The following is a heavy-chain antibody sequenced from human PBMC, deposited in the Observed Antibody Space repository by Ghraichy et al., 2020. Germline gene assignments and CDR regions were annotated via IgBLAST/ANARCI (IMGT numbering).Heavy chain of an antibody. CDR3: ARGSRVVRFYYYDGMDV. V-gene: IGHV3-48*02. Sequence: GGSLRLSCVASGFTLSCYSMNWVRQAPGKGLEWVSYITSTSRNKSYADSVKGRFTISRDNAQNSLYLQMSNLRDEDTSIYYCARGSRVVRFYYYDGMDVWGQGTTVTVSS. CDR1: GFTLSCYS. D-gene: IGHD4-23*01. J-gene: IGHJ6*02. CDR2: ITSTSRNK.